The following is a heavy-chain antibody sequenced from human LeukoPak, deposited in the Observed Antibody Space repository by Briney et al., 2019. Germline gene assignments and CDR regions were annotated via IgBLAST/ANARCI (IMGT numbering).Heavy chain of an antibody. Sequence: SQTLSLTCTVSGGSISSGDYYWSWIRQPPGKGLEWIGYIYYSGSTYYNPSIKSRVTISVDTSKNQFSLKLSSVTAADTAVYYCARGRVSPRHFDIWGQGTMVTVSS. CDR3: ARGRVSPRHFDI. CDR2: IYYSGST. J-gene: IGHJ3*02. D-gene: IGHD6-13*01. CDR1: GGSISSGDYY. V-gene: IGHV4-30-4*08.